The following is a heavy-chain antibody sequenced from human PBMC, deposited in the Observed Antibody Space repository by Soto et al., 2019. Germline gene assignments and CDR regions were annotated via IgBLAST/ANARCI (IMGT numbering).Heavy chain of an antibody. CDR3: ARDRLPHCSGGSCSSEFAH. CDR1: GDILSSFG. Sequence: QVRLEQSGSEVKRPGSSVKVSCKASGDILSSFGLSWVRQAPGQGLEWMGGIVPLFGAENYAQRFQGRVTITADESTNPAYMELSSLRSEDTAVYYCARDRLPHCSGGSCSSEFAHWGQGPLVIVSS. V-gene: IGHV1-69*01. CDR2: IVPLFGAE. D-gene: IGHD2-15*01. J-gene: IGHJ4*02.